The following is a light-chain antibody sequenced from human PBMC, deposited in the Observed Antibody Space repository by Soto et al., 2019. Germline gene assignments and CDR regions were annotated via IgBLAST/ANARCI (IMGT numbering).Light chain of an antibody. V-gene: IGKV3-20*01. CDR2: GAS. J-gene: IGKJ1*01. CDR3: QQYGSSGT. CDR1: QSVSSN. Sequence: IVLQQSPGTLSLSPGERATLSLRASQSVSSNLARYQQKPGQAPRLLIYGASSRATGIPDRFSGSGSGTDFTLTISRLEPEDFALYYCQQYGSSGTFGQGTKVDTK.